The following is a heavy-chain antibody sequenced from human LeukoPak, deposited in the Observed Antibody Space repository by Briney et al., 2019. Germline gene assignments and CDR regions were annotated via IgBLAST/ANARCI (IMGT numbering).Heavy chain of an antibody. J-gene: IGHJ2*01. Sequence: GASVKVSCKPAGYTFSSYDINWVRQAPGQGLEYMGWMNPSSGNTGYTQKFQGRITMTRDTSIGTAYMELSSLKSEDTALYYCTRMRGYTYGYWYLDLWGRGTLVTVSS. CDR2: MNPSSGNT. CDR3: TRMRGYTYGYWYLDL. CDR1: GYTFSSYD. D-gene: IGHD5-18*01. V-gene: IGHV1-8*01.